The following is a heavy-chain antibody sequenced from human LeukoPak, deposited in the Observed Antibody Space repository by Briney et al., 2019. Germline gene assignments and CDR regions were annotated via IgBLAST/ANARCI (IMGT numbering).Heavy chain of an antibody. CDR1: GGTFSSYA. J-gene: IGHJ6*02. D-gene: IGHD3-10*01. Sequence: ASVKVSCKASGGTFSSYAISWVRQAPGQGLEWMGRIIPILGIANYAQKFQGRVTITADKSTSTAYMELSSLRSEDTAVYCCARGAQYYYGFYGMDVWGQGTTVTVSS. CDR2: IIPILGIA. CDR3: ARGAQYYYGFYGMDV. V-gene: IGHV1-69*04.